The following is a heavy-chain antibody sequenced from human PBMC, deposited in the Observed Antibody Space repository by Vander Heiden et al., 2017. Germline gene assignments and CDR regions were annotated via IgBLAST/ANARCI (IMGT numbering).Heavy chain of an antibody. V-gene: IGHV3-74*01. J-gene: IGHJ4*02. D-gene: IGHD3-3*01. CDR1: DFTFSSCW. Sequence: EVQLVESGGGLVQPGGSLRLPCVDSDFTFSSCWLHWVRQAPGTRLVWLSRLNSDGSTTDYADSVKGRFTISRDNAKNTLYLQMNGLRAEDTAVYYCARAGFFRFDYWGQGILVTVSS. CDR2: LNSDGSTT. CDR3: ARAGFFRFDY.